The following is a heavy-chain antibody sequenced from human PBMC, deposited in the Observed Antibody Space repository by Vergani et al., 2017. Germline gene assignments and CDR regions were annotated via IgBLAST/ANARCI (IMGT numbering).Heavy chain of an antibody. V-gene: IGHV4-39*01. CDR1: GGSISSSSYY. D-gene: IGHD2-2*01. CDR3: ARSKRYCSSTSCQSMDY. J-gene: IGHJ4*02. Sequence: QLQLQESGPGLVKPSETLSLTCTVSGGSISSSSYYWGWIRQPPGKGLEWIGSIYYSGSTYYNPSLKSRVTISVDTSKNQFSLKLSSMTAADTAVYYCARSKRYCSSTSCQSMDYWDQGTLVTVSS. CDR2: IYYSGST.